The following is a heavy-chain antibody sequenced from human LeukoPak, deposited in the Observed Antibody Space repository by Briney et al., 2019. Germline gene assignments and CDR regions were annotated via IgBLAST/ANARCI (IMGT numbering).Heavy chain of an antibody. V-gene: IGHV4-59*01. J-gene: IGHJ5*02. CDR1: GGSISNYY. CDR2: IYYSGST. CDR3: ARDRSYYNGWFDP. Sequence: SETLSLTCTVSGGSISNYYWSWIRQPPEKGLEWIGYIYYSGSTNYNPSLKSRVTISVDTSKNQFSLKLTSVIAADTAVYYCARDRSYYNGWFDPWGQGTPVTVSS. D-gene: IGHD3-10*01.